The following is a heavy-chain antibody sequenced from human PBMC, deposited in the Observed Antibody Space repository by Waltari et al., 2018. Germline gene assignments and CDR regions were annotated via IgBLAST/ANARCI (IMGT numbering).Heavy chain of an antibody. V-gene: IGHV5-51*01. J-gene: IGHJ5*02. CDR1: GYSFSNYW. CDR2: GHHFDFDT. Sequence: EVQLVQSEAEVKKPGESVKISCKGSGYSFSNYWIAWVRQMPGKGLQWMGMGHHFDFDTRYSPSFEDHVAISVDRSIGTAYLQWSSLKASDTAIYYCARLYCTYTNCVDTNWLDPWGQGTLVTVSS. D-gene: IGHD2-8*01. CDR3: ARLYCTYTNCVDTNWLDP.